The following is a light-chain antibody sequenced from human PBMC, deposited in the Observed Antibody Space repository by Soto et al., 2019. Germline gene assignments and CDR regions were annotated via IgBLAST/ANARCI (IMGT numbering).Light chain of an antibody. Sequence: EIVMTQSPVTLSVSPGERATLSCRASQSVSSNLAWYQQKPGQAPRLLISGASTRATGIPARFSGSGSGTEFTLTISSLQSEDFAVYYCQHYNNWPLTFGGGTKVEIK. J-gene: IGKJ4*01. CDR3: QHYNNWPLT. CDR1: QSVSSN. CDR2: GAS. V-gene: IGKV3-15*01.